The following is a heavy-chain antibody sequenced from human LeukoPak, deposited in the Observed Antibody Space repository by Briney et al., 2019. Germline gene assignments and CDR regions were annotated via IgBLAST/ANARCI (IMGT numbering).Heavy chain of an antibody. CDR1: GFDFSSYW. J-gene: IGHJ4*02. D-gene: IGHD3-3*01. CDR2: IRQDGNEI. CDR3: ARVPDYDFWSGVDFDY. V-gene: IGHV3-7*01. Sequence: GGSLRLSCAVSGFDFSSYWMSWVRQAPGKGLDWVANIRQDGNEIYYVDSVKGRFTISRDNAKNSLYLQMNSLRAEDTAVYYCARVPDYDFWSGVDFDYWGQGTLVTVSS.